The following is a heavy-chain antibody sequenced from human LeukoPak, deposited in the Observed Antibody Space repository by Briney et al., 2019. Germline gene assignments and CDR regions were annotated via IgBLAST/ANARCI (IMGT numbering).Heavy chain of an antibody. Sequence: ASVKVSCKASVYTFTSYYIHWVRQAPGQGLESLGLINPTDDSTSYAQKFRGRVTVTRDTSTSTVYMELSSLRSEDTAVYYCAREGDGYKKFDYWAQGILVTVSS. D-gene: IGHD5-24*01. CDR2: INPTDDST. V-gene: IGHV1-46*01. J-gene: IGHJ4*02. CDR3: AREGDGYKKFDY. CDR1: VYTFTSYY.